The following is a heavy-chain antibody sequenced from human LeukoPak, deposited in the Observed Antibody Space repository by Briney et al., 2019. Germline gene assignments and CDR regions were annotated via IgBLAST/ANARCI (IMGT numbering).Heavy chain of an antibody. J-gene: IGHJ4*02. V-gene: IGHV4-59*08. CDR2: IYYSGST. CDR1: GGSISSYY. D-gene: IGHD3-10*01. Sequence: PSETLSLTCTVSGGSISSYYWSWIRQPPGKGLEWIGYIYYSGSTNYNPSLKSRVTISVDTSKNQFSLKLSSVTAADTAVYYCASTANVLLWFGELSASIDYWGQGTLVTVSS. CDR3: ASTANVLLWFGELSASIDY.